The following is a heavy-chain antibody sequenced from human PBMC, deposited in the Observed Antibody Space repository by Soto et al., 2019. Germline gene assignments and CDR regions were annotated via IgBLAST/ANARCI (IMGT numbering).Heavy chain of an antibody. Sequence: QIQLVQSGAEVKKPGASVNVSCKASGYTFSTYGINWVRQAPGQGLEWMGWISAYNGDTDYAQNFQGRVTMTTDTSTSTAYMELRSLRADDTAVYYCARQALRIPRAAHKCFDPWGQGTLVTVSS. D-gene: IGHD2-21*01. CDR3: ARQALRIPRAAHKCFDP. CDR2: ISAYNGDT. V-gene: IGHV1-18*01. CDR1: GYTFSTYG. J-gene: IGHJ5*02.